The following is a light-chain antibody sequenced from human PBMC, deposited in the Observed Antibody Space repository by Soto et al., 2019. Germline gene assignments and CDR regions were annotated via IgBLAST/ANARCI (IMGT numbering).Light chain of an antibody. J-gene: IGLJ2*01. V-gene: IGLV2-14*01. CDR2: EVS. Sequence: QSALTQPASVSGSPGQSITISCTGSSRDIGGYNYVSWYQQHPGKAPKLLIYEVSNRPSGVSDRFSGSKSGDTASLTISGLPAEEEADESGNYFRAKTNRDGRIFGGGTKLTVL. CDR1: SRDIGGYNY. CDR3: NYFRAKTNRDGRI.